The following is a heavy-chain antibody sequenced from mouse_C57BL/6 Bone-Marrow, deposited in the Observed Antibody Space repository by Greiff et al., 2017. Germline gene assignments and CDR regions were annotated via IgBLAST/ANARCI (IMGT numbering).Heavy chain of an antibody. D-gene: IGHD1-1*01. Sequence: VKLQESGAELARPGASVKLSCKASGYTFTNDGISWVKQRTGQGLEWIGEIYPRSGNTYYNEKFKGKATLTADKSSSTAYMELRSLTSEDSAVYFGARRATVVATRAWFAYWGQGTLVTVSA. V-gene: IGHV1-81*01. J-gene: IGHJ3*01. CDR2: IYPRSGNT. CDR3: ARRATVVATRAWFAY. CDR1: GYTFTNDG.